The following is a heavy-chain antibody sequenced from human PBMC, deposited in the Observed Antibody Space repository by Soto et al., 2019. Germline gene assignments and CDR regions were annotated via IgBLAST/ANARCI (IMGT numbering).Heavy chain of an antibody. D-gene: IGHD3-3*01. J-gene: IGHJ6*02. V-gene: IGHV3-53*01. CDR3: ARDQADSITIFGVTHYYYYGMDV. CDR2: IYSGGST. CDR1: GFTVSSNY. Sequence: PGGSLRLSCAASGFTVSSNYMSWVRQAPGKGLEWVSVIYSGGSTYYADSVKGRFTISRDNSKNTLYLQMNSLRAEDTAVYYCARDQADSITIFGVTHYYYYGMDVWGQGTTVTVSS.